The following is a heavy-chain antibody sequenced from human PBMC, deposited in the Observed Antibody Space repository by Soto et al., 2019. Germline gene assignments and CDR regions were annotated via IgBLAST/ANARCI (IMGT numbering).Heavy chain of an antibody. CDR2: MNPNSGNT. CDR3: AGGDRYSSSWGYYYYGMDV. J-gene: IGHJ6*02. CDR1: GYTFTSYD. D-gene: IGHD6-13*01. V-gene: IGHV1-8*01. Sequence: VASVKVSCKASGYTFTSYDINWVLQATGQGLEWMGWMNPNSGNTGYAQKFQGRVTMTRNTSISTAYMELSSLRSEDTAVYYCAGGDRYSSSWGYYYYGMDVWGQGTTVTVSS.